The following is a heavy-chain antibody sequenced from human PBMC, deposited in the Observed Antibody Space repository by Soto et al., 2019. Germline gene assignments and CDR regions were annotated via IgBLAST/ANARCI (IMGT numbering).Heavy chain of an antibody. V-gene: IGHV3-21*01. J-gene: IGHJ6*02. CDR3: ARDRYTRSYYYGMDV. Sequence: GGSLRLSCAASGFTFSSYSMNWVRQAPGKGLEWVSSISSSSSYIYYADSVKGRFTISRDNAKNSLYLQMNSLRAEDTAVYYCARDRYTRSYYYGMDVWGQGTTVTVSS. CDR2: ISSSSSYI. CDR1: GFTFSSYS. D-gene: IGHD6-6*01.